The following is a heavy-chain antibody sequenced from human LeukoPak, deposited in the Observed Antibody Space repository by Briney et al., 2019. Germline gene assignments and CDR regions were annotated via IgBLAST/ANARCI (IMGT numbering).Heavy chain of an antibody. CDR1: GYTFTSYG. CDR2: ISVYKGNT. CDR3: ARWGPAGSYYFDY. V-gene: IGHV1-18*01. D-gene: IGHD1-26*01. J-gene: IGHJ4*02. Sequence: GASVRVSCKASGYTFTSYGMSWVRQAPGQGVEWMGWISVYKGNTNYAQTLQGRVTITTDTSKSTDYMELRSLSSDDTAVYYCARWGPAGSYYFDYWGQGTLLTVSS.